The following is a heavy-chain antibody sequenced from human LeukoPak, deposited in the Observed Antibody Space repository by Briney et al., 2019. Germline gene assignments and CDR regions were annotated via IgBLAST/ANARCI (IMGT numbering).Heavy chain of an antibody. CDR1: GYTFTGYY. CDR3: AREERDQDAFDI. D-gene: IGHD5-24*01. J-gene: IGHJ3*02. CDR2: INPNSGGT. V-gene: IGHV1-2*02. Sequence: ASVKVSCKASGYTFTGYYMHWVRQAPGQGLEWMGWINPNSGGTNYAQKFQGRVTMIRDTSISTAYMELSRLRSDDTAVYYCAREERDQDAFDIWGQGTMVTVSS.